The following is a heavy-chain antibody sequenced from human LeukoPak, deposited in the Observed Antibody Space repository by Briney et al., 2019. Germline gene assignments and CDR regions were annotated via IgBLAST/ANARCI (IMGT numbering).Heavy chain of an antibody. D-gene: IGHD2-8*01. J-gene: IGHJ4*02. CDR1: GGSFSGYY. V-gene: IGHV4-34*01. CDR3: ARRAQRLVYAIAYDY. Sequence: PSETLSLTCAVYGGSFSGYYWSWIRQPPGKGLEWIGEINHSGSTNCNPSLKSRVTISVDTSKNQFSLKLSSVTAADTAVYYCARRAQRLVYAIAYDYWGQGTLVTVSS. CDR2: INHSGST.